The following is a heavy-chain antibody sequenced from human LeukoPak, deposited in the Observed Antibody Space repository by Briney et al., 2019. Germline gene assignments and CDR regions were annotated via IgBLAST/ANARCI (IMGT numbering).Heavy chain of an antibody. V-gene: IGHV3-21*01. D-gene: IGHD3-16*01. Sequence: GGSLRLSCAASGFTFSSYAMNWVRQAPGKGLEWVSSISSSSSYIYYADSVKGRFTISRDNAKNSLYLQMNSLRAEDTAVYYCARGLVAYGGTPESYWGQGTLVTVSS. J-gene: IGHJ4*02. CDR1: GFTFSSYA. CDR2: ISSSSSYI. CDR3: ARGLVAYGGTPESY.